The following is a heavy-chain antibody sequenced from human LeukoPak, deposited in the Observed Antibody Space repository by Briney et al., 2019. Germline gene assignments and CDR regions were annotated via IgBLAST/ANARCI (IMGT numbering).Heavy chain of an antibody. D-gene: IGHD6-6*01. V-gene: IGHV3-30*18. J-gene: IGHJ4*02. CDR2: ISYDGSNK. CDR3: AKPIAARQPYFDY. Sequence: PGGSLRLSCAASGFTFSSYGMHWVRQAPGKGLEWVAVISYDGSNKYYADSVKGRFTISRDNSKNTLYLQMNSPRAEDTAVYYCAKPIAARQPYFDYWGQGTLVTVSS. CDR1: GFTFSSYG.